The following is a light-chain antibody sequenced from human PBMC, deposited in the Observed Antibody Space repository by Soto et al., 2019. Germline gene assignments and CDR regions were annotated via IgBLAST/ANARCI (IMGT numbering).Light chain of an antibody. V-gene: IGLV1-40*01. CDR2: GNS. CDR1: SSNIGAGYV. Sequence: QSVLTQPPSVSGAPGQRVTISCTGSSSNIGAGYVVHWYQQLPGTAPKLLIYGNSNRPSGVPDRFSGSKSGTSASLAITGLQAEDEADYYYQSYDSSLSGVFGGGTKLTVL. CDR3: QSYDSSLSGV. J-gene: IGLJ2*01.